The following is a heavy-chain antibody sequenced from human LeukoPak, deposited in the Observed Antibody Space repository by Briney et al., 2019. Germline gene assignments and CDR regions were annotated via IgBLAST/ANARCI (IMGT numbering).Heavy chain of an antibody. V-gene: IGHV3-33*01. CDR3: ARDWKTNSFDY. CDR2: IYYDGSNI. Sequence: GESLKISCAASAFTFTTYGMHWVRPAPGKGLEGVAFIYYDGSNIYYADYVKGRFTISRDISKNTLYLQMDSLRAEDTAIYYCARDWKTNSFDYWGQGTLVTVSS. CDR1: AFTFTTYG. D-gene: IGHD1-1*01. J-gene: IGHJ4*02.